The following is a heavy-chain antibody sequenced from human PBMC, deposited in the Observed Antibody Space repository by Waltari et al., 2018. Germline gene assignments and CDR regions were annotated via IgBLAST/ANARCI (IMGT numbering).Heavy chain of an antibody. V-gene: IGHV3-21*02. D-gene: IGHD2-15*01. CDR2: ISSSSSYI. CDR1: GFTLSGTW. Sequence: EVQLVESGGGLVQPGGSLRLSCAASGFTLSGTWLHWVRQAPGKGLEWVSSISSSSSYIYYADSVKGRFTISRDNAKNSLYLQMNSLRAEDTAVYYCARDRTGLDLLTSAFDIWGQGTMVTVSS. CDR3: ARDRTGLDLLTSAFDI. J-gene: IGHJ3*02.